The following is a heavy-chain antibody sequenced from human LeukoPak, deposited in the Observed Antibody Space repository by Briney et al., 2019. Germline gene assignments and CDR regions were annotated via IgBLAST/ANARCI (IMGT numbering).Heavy chain of an antibody. CDR3: VRDLGVDTSMIFFDF. V-gene: IGHV1-18*01. CDR1: GYTFTSFG. Sequence: GASVKVSCKASGYTFTSFGISWVRQAPGQGLEWMGWISAYNGNTNYAQNLQGRVTMTTDTSTSTAYMELRTLRSDDTAVFYCVRDLGVDTSMIFFDFWGQGTLATVSS. CDR2: ISAYNGNT. J-gene: IGHJ4*02. D-gene: IGHD3-16*01.